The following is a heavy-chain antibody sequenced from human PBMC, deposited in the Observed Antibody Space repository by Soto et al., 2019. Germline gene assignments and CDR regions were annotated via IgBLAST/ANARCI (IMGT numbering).Heavy chain of an antibody. Sequence: EVQILESGGGMVQPGGSLRLSCAGSGFMFSSFAMTWVRKAPGKGLEWVSTTRSNGEQTYYADSVKGRFTVSRDNSKNTLFLEMSSLRAEDSAIYYCAKDSKSVSVSAARVYGMDVWGQGTTVTVSS. CDR2: TRSNGEQT. D-gene: IGHD2-2*01. CDR1: GFMFSSFA. V-gene: IGHV3-23*01. J-gene: IGHJ6*02. CDR3: AKDSKSVSVSAARVYGMDV.